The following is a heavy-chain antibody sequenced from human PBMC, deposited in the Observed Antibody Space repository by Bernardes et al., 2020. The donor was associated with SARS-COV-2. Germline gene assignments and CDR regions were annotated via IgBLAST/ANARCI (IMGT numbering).Heavy chain of an antibody. CDR1: VGSFSGYY. V-gene: IGHV4-34*01. J-gene: IGHJ6*03. D-gene: IGHD5-12*01. CDR2: LNHSGST. Sequence: SETLSLTCAVYVGSFSGYYWSWIRQPPVKGLEWIGELNHSGSTNYNPSLKSRVTISVDTSKHQFSLKLSSVTAADTAVYYCARSIGKVANHYYYYYMDVWGKGTTVTVSS. CDR3: ARSIGKVANHYYYYYMDV.